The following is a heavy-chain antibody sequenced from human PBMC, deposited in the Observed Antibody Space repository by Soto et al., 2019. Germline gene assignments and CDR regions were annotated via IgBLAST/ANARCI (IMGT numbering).Heavy chain of an antibody. CDR1: GYTFTRYD. CDR2: MNPNSET. V-gene: IGHV1-8*01. Sequence: ASVKVSCKASGYTFTRYDINWVRQATGQGLEWMGWMNPNSETIYAQKFQGRVTMTEDTSTDTAYMELSSLRSEDTAVYYCATGGILTGYYDYFDYWGQGTLVTVSS. CDR3: ATGGILTGYYDYFDY. D-gene: IGHD3-9*01. J-gene: IGHJ4*02.